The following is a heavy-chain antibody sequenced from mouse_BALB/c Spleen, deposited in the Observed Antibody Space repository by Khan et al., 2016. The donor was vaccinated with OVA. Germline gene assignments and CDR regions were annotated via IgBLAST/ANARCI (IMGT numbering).Heavy chain of an antibody. J-gene: IGHJ4*01. CDR3: ERAWAMDY. CDR2: ISSLAYSI. V-gene: IGHV5-15*02. Sequence: DVQLVESGGGLVQPGGSRKLSCAASGFTFSDYGLAWVRQAPGKGPEWVAFISSLAYSIYYADTVTGRFTISRENAKNTLYLDMSSLRSADTAMYYGERAWAMDYWGQGTSVTVSS. CDR1: GFTFSDYG.